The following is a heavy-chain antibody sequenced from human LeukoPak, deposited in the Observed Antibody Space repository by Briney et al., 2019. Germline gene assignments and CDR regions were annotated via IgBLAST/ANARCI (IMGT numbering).Heavy chain of an antibody. Sequence: PGGSLRLSCAASGFTLSNYLIHWVRQAPGKGLVWVSRINIDGSSTLYTDSVKGRFTISRDNAKNTVYLQMNSLRVDDSAVYYCASDRGGWTTWGQGTLITVSS. V-gene: IGHV3-74*03. CDR2: INIDGSST. D-gene: IGHD3-10*01. J-gene: IGHJ5*02. CDR3: ASDRGGWTT. CDR1: GFTLSNYL.